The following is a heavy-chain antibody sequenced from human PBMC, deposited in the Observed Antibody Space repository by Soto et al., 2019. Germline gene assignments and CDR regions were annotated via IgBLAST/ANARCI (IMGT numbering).Heavy chain of an antibody. V-gene: IGHV3-23*01. Sequence: EVQLLESGGGLVQPGESLRLSCAASGFTFSSYAMSWVRQAPGKGLEWVSVISGSDDSTYYADSVKGRVTISRDNSKNTLYLQMNSLRAEDTAVYYCANRSSSSTFDYWGQGTLVTVSS. CDR2: ISGSDDST. CDR3: ANRSSSSTFDY. J-gene: IGHJ4*02. D-gene: IGHD6-6*01. CDR1: GFTFSSYA.